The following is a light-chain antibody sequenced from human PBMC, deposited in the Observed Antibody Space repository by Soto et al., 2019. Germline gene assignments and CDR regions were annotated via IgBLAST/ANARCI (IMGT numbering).Light chain of an antibody. CDR2: GVN. Sequence: QSALTQPASVSGSPGQSITISCTGTSSDVGSYNLVSWYQQHPGKAPKLMIYGVNKRPSGVSHRFSGSKSGTTASLTISGFQAEDEADYYCCLYAGISTFYVFGTGTKLTV. J-gene: IGLJ1*01. CDR1: SSDVGSYNL. CDR3: CLYAGISTFYV. V-gene: IGLV2-23*02.